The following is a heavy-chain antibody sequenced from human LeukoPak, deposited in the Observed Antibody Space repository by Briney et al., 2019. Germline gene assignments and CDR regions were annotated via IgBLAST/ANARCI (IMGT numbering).Heavy chain of an antibody. CDR2: ISGSGDST. D-gene: IGHD2-15*01. Sequence: GESLKISCAASGFTFSNYAMHWVRQAPGKGLEWVSAISGSGDSTYYADSVKGRFTISRDNSKNTLYLQMNTLRAEDTAVYYCAKGGSGSCYSHFDYWGQGTLVTVSS. J-gene: IGHJ4*02. V-gene: IGHV3-23*01. CDR3: AKGGSGSCYSHFDY. CDR1: GFTFSNYA.